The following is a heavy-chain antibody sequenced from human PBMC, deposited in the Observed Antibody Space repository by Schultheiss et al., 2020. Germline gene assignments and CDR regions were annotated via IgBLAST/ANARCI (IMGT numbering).Heavy chain of an antibody. D-gene: IGHD1-26*01. Sequence: GGSLRLSCAASEIRFSTYAMHWVRQAPGKGLQWVASISYDGSNKYYADSVKGRFTISRDNSKNTLYLQMNSLRAEDTAVYYCARDPGDIVGAISWAFDIWGQGTMVTVSS. CDR2: ISYDGSNK. CDR1: EIRFSTYA. CDR3: ARDPGDIVGAISWAFDI. V-gene: IGHV3-33*05. J-gene: IGHJ3*02.